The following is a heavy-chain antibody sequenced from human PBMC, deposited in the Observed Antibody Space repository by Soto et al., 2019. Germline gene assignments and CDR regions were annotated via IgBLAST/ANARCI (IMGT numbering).Heavy chain of an antibody. Sequence: SPTLSLTCAISGDSVSSNSAAWNWIRQSPSRGLEWLGRTYYRSKWYNDYAVSVKSRITINPDTSKNQFSLQLNSVTPEDTAVYYCARTSSGWPAHYYYGMDVWGQGTTVTVSS. J-gene: IGHJ6*02. CDR3: ARTSSGWPAHYYYGMDV. CDR1: GDSVSSNSAA. D-gene: IGHD6-19*01. V-gene: IGHV6-1*01. CDR2: TYYRSKWYN.